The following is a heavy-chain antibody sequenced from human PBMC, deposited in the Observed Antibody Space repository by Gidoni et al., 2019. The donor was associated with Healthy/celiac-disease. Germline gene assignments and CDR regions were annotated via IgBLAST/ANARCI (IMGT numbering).Heavy chain of an antibody. D-gene: IGHD4-17*01. J-gene: IGHJ4*02. CDR1: GYTFTSYD. V-gene: IGHV1-8*01. CDR2: MNPNSGNT. Sequence: QVQLVQSGAEVTKPGASVKVSCKASGYTFTSYDINWVRQATGQGLEWMGWMNPNSGNTGYAQKFQGRVTMTRNTSISTAYMELSSLRSEDTAVYYCALFGRGNYGDYYYFDYWGQGTLVTVSS. CDR3: ALFGRGNYGDYYYFDY.